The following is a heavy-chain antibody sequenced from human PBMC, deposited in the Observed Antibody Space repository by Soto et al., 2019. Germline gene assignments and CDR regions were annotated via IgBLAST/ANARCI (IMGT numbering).Heavy chain of an antibody. CDR2: IYYGGST. Sequence: SETLSLTCTVSGGSISNYYWSWIRQPPGKGLEWIGYIYYGGSTYYNPSLKSRVTISADTSKNQFSLKLTSVTAADTAVYYCARLFWSGYYHFDYWGQGTLVTVSS. CDR1: GGSISNYY. J-gene: IGHJ4*02. CDR3: ARLFWSGYYHFDY. D-gene: IGHD3-3*01. V-gene: IGHV4-59*01.